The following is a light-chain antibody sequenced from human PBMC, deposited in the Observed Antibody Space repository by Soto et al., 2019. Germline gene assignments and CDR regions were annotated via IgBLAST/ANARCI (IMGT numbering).Light chain of an antibody. V-gene: IGKV3-15*01. CDR2: GAS. Sequence: EIVVTQSPATLSVSPGERVTLSCRASQSVSSKLAWYQQKPGQAPRLLIYGASTRATGFPARFSGSGSETDFTLTISSLQSEDFAVYYCQQYNNWPLTFGGGTKVEIK. J-gene: IGKJ4*01. CDR3: QQYNNWPLT. CDR1: QSVSSK.